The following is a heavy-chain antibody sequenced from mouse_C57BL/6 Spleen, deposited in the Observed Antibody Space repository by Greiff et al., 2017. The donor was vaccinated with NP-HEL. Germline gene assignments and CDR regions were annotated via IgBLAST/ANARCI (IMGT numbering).Heavy chain of an antibody. CDR1: GYTFTSYW. J-gene: IGHJ1*03. V-gene: IGHV1-59*01. CDR2: IDPSDSYT. D-gene: IGHD2-5*01. Sequence: VQLQQPGAELVRPGTSVKLSCKASGYTFTSYWMHWVKQRPGQGLEWIGVIDPSDSYTNYNQKFKGKATLTVDTSSSTAYMQVSSLTSEDSAVYYGARGGDYSNYGYWYVDVWGTGTTVTVSS. CDR3: ARGGDYSNYGYWYVDV.